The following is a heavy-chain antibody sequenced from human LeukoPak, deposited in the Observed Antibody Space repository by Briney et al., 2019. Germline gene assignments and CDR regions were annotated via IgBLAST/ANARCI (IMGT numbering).Heavy chain of an antibody. V-gene: IGHV4-39*02. CDR1: GGPISSSTHR. J-gene: IGHJ4*02. D-gene: IGHD3-3*01. CDR2: IYFNGQT. Sequence: SETLSLTCTVSGGPISSSTHRWGWIRQPPGKGLEGTGTIYFNGQTHYNVSLKSPVTLLVDTSKNHFSLYLTYVTAADTALYFCASISMFPGDVWKSDLSLYFDNRGQGTVVTVSS. CDR3: ASISMFPGDVWKSDLSLYFDN.